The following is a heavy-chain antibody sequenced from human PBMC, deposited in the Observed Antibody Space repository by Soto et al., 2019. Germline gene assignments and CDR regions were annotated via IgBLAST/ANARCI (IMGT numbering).Heavy chain of an antibody. D-gene: IGHD3-10*01. CDR2: IGVGGGDR. V-gene: IGHV3-23*01. Sequence: EVQLLESGGGLVQPGGSLRLSCAASGFTFSSYAMSWVRQAPGKGLEWVSIIGVGGGDRYYPESVKGRFTISRDNSRNTLYLEMNSLRDEDTAVYYCARVRFGGLFWGQGTLVTVSS. J-gene: IGHJ4*02. CDR1: GFTFSSYA. CDR3: ARVRFGGLF.